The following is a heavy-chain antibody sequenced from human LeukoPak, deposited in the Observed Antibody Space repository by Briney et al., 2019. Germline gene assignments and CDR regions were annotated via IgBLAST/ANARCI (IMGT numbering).Heavy chain of an antibody. J-gene: IGHJ3*02. D-gene: IGHD2-15*01. V-gene: IGHV1-46*01. CDR2: INPSGGST. CDR3: ARVKRVVVQNDAFDI. CDR1: GYTFTSYY. Sequence: ASVKVSCKASGYTFTSYYMHWVRQAPGQGLEWMGIINPSGGSTSCAQKFQGRVTMTRDTSTSTVCMELSSLRSEDTAMYYCARVKRVVVQNDAFDIWGQGTMVTVSS.